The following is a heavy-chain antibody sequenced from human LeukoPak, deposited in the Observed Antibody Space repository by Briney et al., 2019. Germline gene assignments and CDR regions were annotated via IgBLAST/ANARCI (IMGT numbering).Heavy chain of an antibody. CDR1: GGSISSSSYY. J-gene: IGHJ4*02. D-gene: IGHD2-2*01. CDR2: IYYSGTT. V-gene: IGHV4-39*07. Sequence: SETLSLTCTVSGGSISSSSYYWGWIRQPPGKGLEWIASIYYSGTTYYNPSLKSRVTISVDTSKNQFSLKLSSVTAADTAVYYCAGEEDIVVVPAATYFDYWGQGTLVTVSS. CDR3: AGEEDIVVVPAATYFDY.